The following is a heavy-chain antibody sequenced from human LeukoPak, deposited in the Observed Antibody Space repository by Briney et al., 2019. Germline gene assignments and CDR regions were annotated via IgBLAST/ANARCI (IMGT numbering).Heavy chain of an antibody. J-gene: IGHJ6*02. CDR3: ARADIVVAVDYYYGMDV. D-gene: IGHD2-15*01. V-gene: IGHV3-30-3*01. Sequence: PGGSLRLSCAASGFTFSSYAMHWVRQAPGKGLEWVAVISYDGSNKYYADSVKGRFTISRDNSKNTLYLQMNSLRAEDTAVYYCARADIVVAVDYYYGMDVWGQGTTVTVSS. CDR1: GFTFSSYA. CDR2: ISYDGSNK.